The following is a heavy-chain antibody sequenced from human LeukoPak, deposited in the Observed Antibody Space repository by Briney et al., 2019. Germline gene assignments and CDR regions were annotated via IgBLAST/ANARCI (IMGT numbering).Heavy chain of an antibody. CDR2: IYSGGST. Sequence: GGSLRLSCAASGFTFSSYWMSWVRQAPGKGLEWVSVIYSGGSTYYADSVKGRFTISRDNSKNTLYLQMNSLRAEDTAVYYCARDRAFGGALDYWGQGTLVTVSS. CDR3: ARDRAFGGALDY. D-gene: IGHD3-16*01. V-gene: IGHV3-53*01. J-gene: IGHJ4*02. CDR1: GFTFSSYW.